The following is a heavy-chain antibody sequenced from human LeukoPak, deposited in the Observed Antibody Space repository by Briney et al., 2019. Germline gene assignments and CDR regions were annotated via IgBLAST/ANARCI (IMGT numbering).Heavy chain of an antibody. CDR1: GYTFTSYY. CDR3: ARDREAVAGTDYYYYGMDV. D-gene: IGHD6-19*01. CDR2: INPSGGST. J-gene: IGHJ6*02. Sequence: ASVKVSCKASGYTFTSYYMHWVRQAPGRGLEWMGIINPSGGSTSYAQKFQGRVTMTRDTSTSTVYMELSSLRSEDTAVYYCARDREAVAGTDYYYYGMDVWGQGTTVTVSS. V-gene: IGHV1-46*01.